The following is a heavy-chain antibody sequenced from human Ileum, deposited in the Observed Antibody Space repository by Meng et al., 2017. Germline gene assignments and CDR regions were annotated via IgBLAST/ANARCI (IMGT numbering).Heavy chain of an antibody. J-gene: IGHJ4*02. CDR3: ASARYDN. D-gene: IGHD3-22*01. Sequence: QVQLQQWGAGLLKPSETLSLTCVVYGGSFNANYWTWIRQPPGKGLEWIGEINHSGSTNYKPSLKRRVTISVDTSKKQFSLKLTSVTAADTAVYYCASARYDNWGQGTLVTVSS. CDR1: GGSFNANY. V-gene: IGHV4-34*01. CDR2: INHSGST.